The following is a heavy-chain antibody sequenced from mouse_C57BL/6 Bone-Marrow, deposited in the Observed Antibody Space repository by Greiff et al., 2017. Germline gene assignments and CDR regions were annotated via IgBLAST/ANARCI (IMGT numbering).Heavy chain of an antibody. V-gene: IGHV1-69*01. CDR1: GYTFTSYW. D-gene: IGHD1-1*01. CDR2: IDPSDSYT. Sequence: QVQLQQPGAELVRPGASVKLSCKASGYTFTSYWMHWVKQRPGQGLEWIGDIDPSDSYTNYNQKFKGKSTLTVDKSSSTAYMQLSSLTSEDSAVYYCARPYYYGREGYFDYWGTGTTVTVSS. CDR3: ARPYYYGREGYFDY. J-gene: IGHJ1*03.